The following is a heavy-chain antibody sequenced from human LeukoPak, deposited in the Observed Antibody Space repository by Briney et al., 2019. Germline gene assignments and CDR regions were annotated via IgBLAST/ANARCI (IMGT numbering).Heavy chain of an antibody. CDR3: ARIYYGSGSYNVFVGNYYYYYYMDV. CDR1: GGSISSSSYY. V-gene: IGHV4-39*01. D-gene: IGHD3-10*01. Sequence: SETLSLTCTVSGGSISSSSYYWGWIRQPPGKGLEWIGSIYYSGSTYYNPSLKSRVTISVDTSKNQFSLKLSSVTAADTAVYYCARIYYGSGSYNVFVGNYYYYYYMDVWGKGTTVTISS. CDR2: IYYSGST. J-gene: IGHJ6*03.